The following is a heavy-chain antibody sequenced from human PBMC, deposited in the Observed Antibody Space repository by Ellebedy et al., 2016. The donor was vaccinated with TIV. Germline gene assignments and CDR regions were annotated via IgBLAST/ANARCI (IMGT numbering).Heavy chain of an antibody. CDR1: GLTFSRYW. Sequence: GESLKISCVDSGLTFSRYWMSWVRQTPGRGLEWVANIKQDGSDKNYVDSVKGRFTISRDNAKNSLYLQMDSLRAEDTAVYFCARAPRGGTDYWGQGTLVTVSS. J-gene: IGHJ4*02. CDR3: ARAPRGGTDY. D-gene: IGHD3-10*01. V-gene: IGHV3-7*03. CDR2: IKQDGSDK.